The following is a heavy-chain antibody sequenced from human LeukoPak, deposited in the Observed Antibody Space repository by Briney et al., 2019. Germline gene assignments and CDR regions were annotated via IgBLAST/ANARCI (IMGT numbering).Heavy chain of an antibody. Sequence: SETLSLTCTVSGGSISSGDYYWSWIRQPPGKGLEWIGYIYYSGSTYYNPSLKSRVTISVDTSKNQFSLKLSSVIAADTAVYYCAREDCGGDCYVSYWGQGTLVTVSS. CDR1: GGSISSGDYY. V-gene: IGHV4-30-4*01. D-gene: IGHD2-21*02. CDR3: AREDCGGDCYVSY. CDR2: IYYSGST. J-gene: IGHJ4*02.